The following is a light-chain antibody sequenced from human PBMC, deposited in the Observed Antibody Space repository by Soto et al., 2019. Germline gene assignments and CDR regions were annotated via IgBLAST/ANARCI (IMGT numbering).Light chain of an antibody. V-gene: IGKV1-39*01. CDR1: QTITTY. CDR3: QQSYSTPLT. Sequence: DIQMTQCPSSLSASVGDRVTITCRASQTITTYLNWYQQKPGEAPNLLIFAASSLQSGVPSRFSGSGSGTDFTLTISSLQPEDFATYYCQQSYSTPLTFGGGTKV. CDR2: AAS. J-gene: IGKJ4*01.